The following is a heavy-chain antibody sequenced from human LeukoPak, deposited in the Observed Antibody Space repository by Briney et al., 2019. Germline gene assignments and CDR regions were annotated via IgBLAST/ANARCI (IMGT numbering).Heavy chain of an antibody. D-gene: IGHD4-17*01. Sequence: GRSLRLACEASGFIFSSYAIHWVRHAPRERLQWVAVISYDGSNKYYADSVKGRFTISRDNSKNTLYLQMNSLRAEDTAVYYCARETVTTVSGSLDNWGQGTLVTVSS. CDR1: GFIFSSYA. CDR2: ISYDGSNK. CDR3: ARETVTTVSGSLDN. V-gene: IGHV3-30*04. J-gene: IGHJ4*02.